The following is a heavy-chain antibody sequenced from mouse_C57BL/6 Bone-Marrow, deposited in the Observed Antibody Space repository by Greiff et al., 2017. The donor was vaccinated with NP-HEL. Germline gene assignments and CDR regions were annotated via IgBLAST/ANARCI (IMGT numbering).Heavy chain of an antibody. CDR3: TTEVGADGYYLDY. CDR1: GFNIKDDY. Sequence: VQLQQSGAELVRPGASVKLSCTASGFNIKDDYMHWVKQRPEQGLEWIGWIDPENGDTEYASKFQGTATITADTSSNTAYLQLSSLTSEDSAVYYCTTEVGADGYYLDYWGQGTTLTVSS. CDR2: IDPENGDT. J-gene: IGHJ2*01. V-gene: IGHV14-4*01. D-gene: IGHD2-3*01.